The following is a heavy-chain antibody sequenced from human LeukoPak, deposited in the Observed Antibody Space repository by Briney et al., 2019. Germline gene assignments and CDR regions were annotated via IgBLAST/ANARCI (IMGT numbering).Heavy chain of an antibody. CDR3: AKCLDTSIYGAFDI. Sequence: GGSLRLSCAASGFTFQDYATHWVRQAPGKGLEWVSLISGDGGSTYYADSVKGRFTISRDKTKNSLYLQMNTLRTEDTALYYCAKCLDTSIYGAFDIWGQGTMVTVSS. CDR2: ISGDGGST. CDR1: GFTFQDYA. D-gene: IGHD5-18*01. J-gene: IGHJ3*02. V-gene: IGHV3-43*02.